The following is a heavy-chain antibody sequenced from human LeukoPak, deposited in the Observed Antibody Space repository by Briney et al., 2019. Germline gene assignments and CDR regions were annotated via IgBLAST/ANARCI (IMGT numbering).Heavy chain of an antibody. CDR1: GSSISSYY. Sequence: PSETLSLTCTVSGSSISSYYWSWIRQPPGKGLEWIGYIYYSGSTNYNPSLKSRVTISVDTSKNQFSLKLSSVTAADTAVYYCARGNWNDGAFDIWGQGTMVTVSS. V-gene: IGHV4-59*01. J-gene: IGHJ3*02. CDR2: IYYSGST. D-gene: IGHD1-1*01. CDR3: ARGNWNDGAFDI.